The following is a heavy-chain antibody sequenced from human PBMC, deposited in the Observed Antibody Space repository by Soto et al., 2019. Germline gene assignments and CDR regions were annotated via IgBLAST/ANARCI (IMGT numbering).Heavy chain of an antibody. D-gene: IGHD1-26*01. CDR1: GFTFSSYA. CDR2: ISYDGSNK. Sequence: GGSLRLSSSASGFTFSSYAMHWVLQAPGKGLEWMAVISYDGSNKYDADAVKGRFTISRDNSKNTLYLQMNSLRAEEKAVYYCAREKLGATVGNDAFDIWGQGTMVTVSS. CDR3: AREKLGATVGNDAFDI. J-gene: IGHJ3*02. V-gene: IGHV3-30-3*01.